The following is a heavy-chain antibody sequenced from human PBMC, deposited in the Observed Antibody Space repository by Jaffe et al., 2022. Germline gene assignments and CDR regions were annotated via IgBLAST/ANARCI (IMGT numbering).Heavy chain of an antibody. CDR1: GGSISSSNW. V-gene: IGHV4-4*02. J-gene: IGHJ4*02. CDR3: ARMRSLLPAAIPQWLGPFDY. D-gene: IGHD2-2*01. Sequence: QVQLQESGPGLVKPSGTLSLTCAVSGGSISSSNWWSWIRQPPGKGLEWIGEIYHSGSTNYNPSLKSRVTISVDKSKNQFSLKLSSVTAADTAVYYCARMRSLLPAAIPQWLGPFDYWGQGTLVTVSS. CDR2: IYHSGST.